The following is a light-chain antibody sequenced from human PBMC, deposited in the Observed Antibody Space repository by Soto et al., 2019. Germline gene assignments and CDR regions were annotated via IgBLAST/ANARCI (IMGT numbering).Light chain of an antibody. CDR2: DAS. Sequence: EILMTQSPATLSVSPGERATLSGRGSQSVSSYLAWYQQKPGQAPRLLIYDASNRATGIPARFSGSGSGTDFTLTISSLEPEDFAVYYCQQRSNWPPWTFGQGTKVDIK. J-gene: IGKJ1*01. CDR1: QSVSSY. CDR3: QQRSNWPPWT. V-gene: IGKV3-11*01.